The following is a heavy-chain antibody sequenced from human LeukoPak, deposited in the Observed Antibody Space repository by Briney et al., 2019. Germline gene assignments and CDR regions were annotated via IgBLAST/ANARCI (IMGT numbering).Heavy chain of an antibody. D-gene: IGHD3-16*01. V-gene: IGHV1-69*13. CDR1: GNSISNYA. Sequence: SVKVSCKASGNSISNYAVSWVRQAPGQGFEWMGGIIPIFGTADYAQKFQGRVTITADQSTSTTYMALSSPKSEDTATYYCTTRACHAGGCSSSFYYYYGLHFWGQGTTVSVSS. J-gene: IGHJ6*02. CDR3: TTRACHAGGCSSSFYYYYGLHF. CDR2: IIPIFGTA.